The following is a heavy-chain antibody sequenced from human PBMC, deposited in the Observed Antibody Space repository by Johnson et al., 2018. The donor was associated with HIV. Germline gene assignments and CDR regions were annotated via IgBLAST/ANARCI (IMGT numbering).Heavy chain of an antibody. CDR2: IGTISDT. J-gene: IGHJ3*02. CDR1: GFAFSTYD. CDR3: AKDFYDSSGYYICAFDI. Sequence: VQLVESGGGLVKPGGSLRLSCVASGFAFSTYDMHWVRQAPGKGLEWVAAIGTISDTFYPDPVKGRFTISRDNSKNTLYLQMNSLRAEDTAVYYCAKDFYDSSGYYICAFDIWGQGTMVTVSS. D-gene: IGHD3-22*01. V-gene: IGHV3-13*01.